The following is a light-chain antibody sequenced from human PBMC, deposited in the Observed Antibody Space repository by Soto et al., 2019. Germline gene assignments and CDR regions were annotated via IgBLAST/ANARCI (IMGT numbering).Light chain of an antibody. CDR1: QSVSSTY. Sequence: EIVLTQSPGTLSLSPGERVTLSCRASQSVSSTYLAWYQQKPGQAPRLLIYGASSRATGIPDRFSGSGSGTDFTLTISRLEPEDFAVYYCQQYVNSLYTFGQGTKLEIK. V-gene: IGKV3-20*01. CDR3: QQYVNSLYT. J-gene: IGKJ2*01. CDR2: GAS.